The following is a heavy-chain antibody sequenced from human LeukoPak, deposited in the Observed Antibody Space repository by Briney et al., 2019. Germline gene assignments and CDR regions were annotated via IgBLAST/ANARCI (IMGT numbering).Heavy chain of an antibody. V-gene: IGHV4-31*03. J-gene: IGHJ4*02. D-gene: IGHD3-3*01. Sequence: SETLSLTCTVSGGSISSSSYYWSWIRQHPGKGLEWIGYIYYSGSTYYNPSLKSRVTISVDTSKNQFSLKLSSVTAADTAVYYCARSPYDFWSGYYHYFDYWGQGTLVTVSS. CDR3: ARSPYDFWSGYYHYFDY. CDR2: IYYSGST. CDR1: GGSISSSSYY.